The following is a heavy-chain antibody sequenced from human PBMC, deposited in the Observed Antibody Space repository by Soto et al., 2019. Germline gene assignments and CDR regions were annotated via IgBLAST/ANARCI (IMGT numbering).Heavy chain of an antibody. D-gene: IGHD2-15*01. CDR1: GFTFKNYD. CDR2: IGTAGDT. J-gene: IGHJ3*02. CDR3: VRVGEDCRGGSCSFSGAFDI. Sequence: EEKLVEWGGGLVQPGGSLTLSCVASGFTFKNYDMHWVRQGTGKGLQWVSGIGTAGDTYYTDSVKGRFTLSRDNDQNALYLQMNSLRVGDTAVYYCVRVGEDCRGGSCSFSGAFDIWGPGTMVTVSS. V-gene: IGHV3-13*01.